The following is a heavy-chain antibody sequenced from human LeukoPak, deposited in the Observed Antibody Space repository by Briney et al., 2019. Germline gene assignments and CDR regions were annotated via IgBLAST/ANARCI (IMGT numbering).Heavy chain of an antibody. J-gene: IGHJ4*02. Sequence: GGSLRLSCAASGFTSSIYWLSWVRQAPGKGLEWVASTSQDGSEKYFVDSVKGRFAISRDNAKNSLYLQMSSLRAEDTAEYYCARGSSGRYHLYFDYWGQGTLVTVSS. CDR1: GFTSSIYW. CDR2: TSQDGSEK. CDR3: ARGSSGRYHLYFDY. V-gene: IGHV3-7*01. D-gene: IGHD6-19*01.